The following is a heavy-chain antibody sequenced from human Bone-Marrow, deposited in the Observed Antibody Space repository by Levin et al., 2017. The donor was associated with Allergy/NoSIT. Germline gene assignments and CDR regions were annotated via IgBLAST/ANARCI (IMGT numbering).Heavy chain of an antibody. D-gene: IGHD1-14*01. J-gene: IGHJ4*02. CDR3: ARESTEVL. CDR1: GFFFSSFD. Sequence: PGGSLRLSCVASGFFFSSFDMHWVRQAPGKGLEWVAVIGFNGKNKHYADSVKGRFTVSRDNSKNTLFLQMKSLRDDDTAVYYCARESTEVLWGQGTLVTVSS. CDR2: IGFNGKNK. V-gene: IGHV3-33*01.